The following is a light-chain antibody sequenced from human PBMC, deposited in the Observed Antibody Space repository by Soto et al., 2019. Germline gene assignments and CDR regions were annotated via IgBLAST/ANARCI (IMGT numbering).Light chain of an antibody. Sequence: EIVMTQSPATLSVSPGERATLSCRASQSVSSNLAWYQQKPGQAPRLLIYGASTRATGIPARFSGSGSGTEFTLTISSLEPEDFAVYYCQQRGNWPQTFGPGTKVDI. CDR3: QQRGNWPQT. J-gene: IGKJ3*01. CDR2: GAS. V-gene: IGKV3-15*01. CDR1: QSVSSN.